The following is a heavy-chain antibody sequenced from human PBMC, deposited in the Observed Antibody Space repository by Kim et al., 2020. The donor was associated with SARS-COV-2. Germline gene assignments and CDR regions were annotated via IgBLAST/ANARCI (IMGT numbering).Heavy chain of an antibody. D-gene: IGHD3-10*01. Sequence: ADSVKGRFTISRDNAKNSLYLQMNSLRAEDTAVYYCAREGLWFGELPNDYWGQGTLVTVSS. J-gene: IGHJ4*02. V-gene: IGHV3-11*05. CDR3: AREGLWFGELPNDY.